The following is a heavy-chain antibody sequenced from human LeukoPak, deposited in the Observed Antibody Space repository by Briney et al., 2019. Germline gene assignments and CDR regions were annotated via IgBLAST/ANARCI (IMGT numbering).Heavy chain of an antibody. CDR3: ARDKDGEDIFDY. CDR2: ISSSSSYI. CDR1: GFTFSSYE. Sequence: MSGGSLRLSCAASGFTFSSYEMNWVRQAPGKGLEWVSSISSSSSYIYYADSVKGRFTISRDNAKNSLYLQMNSLRAEDTAVYYCARDKDGEDIFDYWGQGTLVTVSS. J-gene: IGHJ4*02. V-gene: IGHV3-21*01. D-gene: IGHD2-15*01.